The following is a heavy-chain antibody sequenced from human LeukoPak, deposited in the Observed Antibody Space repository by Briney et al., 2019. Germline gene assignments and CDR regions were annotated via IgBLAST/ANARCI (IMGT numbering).Heavy chain of an antibody. J-gene: IGHJ4*02. D-gene: IGHD5-12*01. CDR3: ARGHSGCADH. CDR2: IWYDGSNK. V-gene: IGHV3-33*01. Sequence: PGGSLRLSCAASGFTFTTYAMHWVRQAPGKGLEWVAVIWYDGSNKYYTDSVKGRFTVSRDNAKNTLSLQMNGLRAEDTAVYYCARGHSGCADHWGQGTLVTVSS. CDR1: GFTFTTYA.